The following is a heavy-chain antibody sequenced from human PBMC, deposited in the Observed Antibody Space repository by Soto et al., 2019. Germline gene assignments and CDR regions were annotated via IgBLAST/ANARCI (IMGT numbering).Heavy chain of an antibody. CDR2: ISGSGGST. Sequence: GGSLEISFAASGFTFNRHGMSWVRQAPGKGLEWVSAISGSGGSTYYADSVKGRFTISRDNSKNTLYLQMNSLRAEDTAVYYCAKARFRDSSMFLLDYWGQGTLVTVSS. CDR3: AKARFRDSSMFLLDY. D-gene: IGHD6-19*01. J-gene: IGHJ4*02. CDR1: GFTFNRHG. V-gene: IGHV3-23*01.